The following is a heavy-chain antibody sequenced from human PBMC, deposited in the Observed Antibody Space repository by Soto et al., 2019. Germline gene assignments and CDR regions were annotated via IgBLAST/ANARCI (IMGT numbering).Heavy chain of an antibody. J-gene: IGHJ6*03. CDR2: IWYDGSNK. CDR3: ARESGGRAAGTFHYYMDV. V-gene: IGHV3-33*01. D-gene: IGHD6-13*01. CDR1: GFTFSSYG. Sequence: GGSLRLSCAASGFTFSSYGMHWVRQAPGKGLEWVAVIWYDGSNKYYADSVKGRFTISRDNSKNTLYLQMNSLRAEDTAVYYCARESGGRAAGTFHYYMDVWGKGTTVTVSS.